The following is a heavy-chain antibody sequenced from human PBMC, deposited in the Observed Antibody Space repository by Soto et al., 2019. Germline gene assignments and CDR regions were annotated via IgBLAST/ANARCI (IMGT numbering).Heavy chain of an antibody. V-gene: IGHV3-23*01. CDR3: DGGKKRAFDI. D-gene: IGHD6-25*01. Sequence: PGGSLRLSCAASGFTFSTYAMSWVRQVPGKGLEWVSCISGSGGTTYYADSVKGRFTISRDNSKNTLYLQMNSLRAEDTAVYYCDGGKKRAFDIWGQGTMVTV. CDR2: ISGSGGTT. CDR1: GFTFSTYA. J-gene: IGHJ3*02.